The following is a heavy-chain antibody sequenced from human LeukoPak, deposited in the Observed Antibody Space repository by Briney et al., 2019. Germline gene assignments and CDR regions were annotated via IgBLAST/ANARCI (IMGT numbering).Heavy chain of an antibody. D-gene: IGHD3-22*01. J-gene: IGHJ4*02. Sequence: GGSLRLSCAASGFTFSSYGMHWVRQAPGKGLEWVAVISYDGSNKYYAASVKGRFTISRDNSKNTLYLQMNSLRAEDTAVYYCAKGGYYDSSGSDYWGQGTLVTVSS. CDR2: ISYDGSNK. CDR1: GFTFSSYG. CDR3: AKGGYYDSSGSDY. V-gene: IGHV3-30*18.